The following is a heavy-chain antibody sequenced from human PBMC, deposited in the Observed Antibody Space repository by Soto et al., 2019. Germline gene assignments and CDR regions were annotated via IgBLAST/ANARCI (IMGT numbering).Heavy chain of an antibody. CDR3: VLACTGGSCTYEGGYGY. Sequence: DSVQVSCKASGHPFISYAISWVRHAPGQGLEWMGRFSVYNGNTIYAQKFHDRLTVTTDTSTTTAYMELRSLTSDDTAVYYCVLACTGGSCTYEGGYGYW. D-gene: IGHD2-15*01. CDR1: GHPFISYA. V-gene: IGHV1-18*04. J-gene: IGHJ4*01. CDR2: FSVYNGNT.